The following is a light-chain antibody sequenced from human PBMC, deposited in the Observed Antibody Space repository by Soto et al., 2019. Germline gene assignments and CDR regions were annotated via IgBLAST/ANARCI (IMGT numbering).Light chain of an antibody. V-gene: IGLV2-14*01. Sequence: QSALTQPAAVSGSPGQSIALSCTGTSSDVGSYNSVSWYQQYPGKAPKLMIHDVSNRPSGVSDRFAGSKSGKTASLTISGRQSEEDSGYYCSPYTSSSYYVVGSG. J-gene: IGLJ1*01. CDR1: SSDVGSYNS. CDR3: SPYTSSSYYV. CDR2: DVS.